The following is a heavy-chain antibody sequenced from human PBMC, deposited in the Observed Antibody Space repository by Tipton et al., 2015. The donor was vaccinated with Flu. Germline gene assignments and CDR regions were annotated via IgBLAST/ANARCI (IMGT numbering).Heavy chain of an antibody. Sequence: TLSLTCTVSGGSISSGSYYWSWIRQPAGKGLEWIGRIYTSGSTNYNPSLKSRVTISVDTSKNQFSLKLSSVTAAHTAVYYCARGVIYYDSSGPITDAFEIWGQGTMVTVSS. CDR3: ARGVIYYDSSGPITDAFEI. J-gene: IGHJ3*02. CDR2: IYTSGST. V-gene: IGHV4-61*02. D-gene: IGHD3-22*01. CDR1: GGSISSGSYY.